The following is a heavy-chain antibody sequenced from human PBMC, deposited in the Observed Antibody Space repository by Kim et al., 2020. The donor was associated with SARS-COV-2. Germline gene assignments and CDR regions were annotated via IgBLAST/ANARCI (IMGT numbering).Heavy chain of an antibody. CDR3: ARDGLRQKY. Sequence: SEKYDGDSVKGRFTISRDNAKNAMYLQMNSLGAEDTAVYYCARDGLRQKYWGQGTLVTVSS. D-gene: IGHD4-17*01. V-gene: IGHV3-7*01. CDR2: SEK. J-gene: IGHJ4*02.